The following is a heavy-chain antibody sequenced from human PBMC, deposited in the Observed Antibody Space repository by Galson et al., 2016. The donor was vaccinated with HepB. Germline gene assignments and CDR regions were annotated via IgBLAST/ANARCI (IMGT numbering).Heavy chain of an antibody. CDR3: AKSGADRPDFDC. V-gene: IGHV4-4*02. Sequence: SETLSLTCTVSGVSVSSHNWWSWIRQSPGKGLQWIGEVYHNGGINYNPSFEGRVSISVDKSKNEFSLRLDAVTAADTAVYYCAKSGADRPDFDCWGQGSLVTVSS. J-gene: IGHJ4*02. CDR2: VYHNGGI. CDR1: GVSVSSHNW. D-gene: IGHD6-6*01.